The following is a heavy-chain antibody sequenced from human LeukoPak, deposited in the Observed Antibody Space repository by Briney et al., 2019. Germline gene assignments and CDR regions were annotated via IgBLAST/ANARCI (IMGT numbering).Heavy chain of an antibody. J-gene: IGHJ4*02. Sequence: ASVKVSCKASGYTFTSYYMHWVRQAPGQGLEWMGIINPSGGSTSYAQKFQGRVTMTRDMSTSTVYMELSSLRSEDTAVNYCARVDTAMVLDYWGQGTLVTVSS. V-gene: IGHV1-46*01. CDR2: INPSGGST. D-gene: IGHD5-18*01. CDR3: ARVDTAMVLDY. CDR1: GYTFTSYY.